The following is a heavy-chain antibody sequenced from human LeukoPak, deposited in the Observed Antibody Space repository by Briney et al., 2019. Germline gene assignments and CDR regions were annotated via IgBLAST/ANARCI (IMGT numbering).Heavy chain of an antibody. V-gene: IGHV1-8*02. CDR1: GYTFTGYY. D-gene: IGHD3-10*01. CDR3: ARGLGDYNTDWFPVSGY. J-gene: IGHJ4*02. CDR2: INPDSGDT. Sequence: ASVKVSCKASGYTFTGYYMHWVRQAPGQGLEWMGWINPDSGDTGYAQKFQGRVTMTRDTSISTAYMELSSLQSEDTAIYYCARGLGDYNTDWFPVSGYWGQGTLVTVSS.